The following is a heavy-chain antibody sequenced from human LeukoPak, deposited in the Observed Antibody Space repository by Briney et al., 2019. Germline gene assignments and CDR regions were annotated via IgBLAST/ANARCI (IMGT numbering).Heavy chain of an antibody. CDR2: IYSGGST. D-gene: IGHD3-10*01. J-gene: IGHJ6*03. Sequence: PGGSLRLSCAASGFTVSSNYMSWVRQAPGKGLEWVSVIYSGGSTYYADSVKGRFTISRDNSKNTLYFQMNSLRAEDTAVYYCARMVTMVRGVYYYMDVWGKGTTVTISS. CDR3: ARMVTMVRGVYYYMDV. CDR1: GFTVSSNY. V-gene: IGHV3-53*01.